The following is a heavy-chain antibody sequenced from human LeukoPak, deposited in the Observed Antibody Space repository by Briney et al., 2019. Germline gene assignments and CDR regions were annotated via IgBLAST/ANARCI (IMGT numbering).Heavy chain of an antibody. CDR2: INWNGGDT. V-gene: IGHV3-20*04. D-gene: IGHD2-15*01. J-gene: IGHJ4*02. CDR1: GFTFDDYG. Sequence: GGSLRLSCAASGFTFDDYGMSWVRQAPGKGLEWVSGINWNGGDTDYADSVKGRFTISRDNAKNSLYLQMNSLRAEDTAVYYCAKVSPIVVVVAAAPYFDYWGQGTLVTVSS. CDR3: AKVSPIVVVVAAAPYFDY.